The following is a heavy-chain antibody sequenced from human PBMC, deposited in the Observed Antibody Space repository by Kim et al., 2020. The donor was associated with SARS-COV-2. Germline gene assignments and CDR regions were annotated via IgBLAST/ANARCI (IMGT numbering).Heavy chain of an antibody. CDR2: INHSGST. CDR1: GGSFSGYY. D-gene: IGHD3-10*01. Sequence: SETLSLTCAVYGGSFSGYYWSWIRQPPGKGLEWIGEINHSGSTNYNPSLKSRVTISVDTSKNQFSLKLSSVTAADTAVYYCARVRGLRWPNRSSYYYYGMDVWGQGTTVTVSS. V-gene: IGHV4-34*01. CDR3: ARVRGLRWPNRSSYYYYGMDV. J-gene: IGHJ6*02.